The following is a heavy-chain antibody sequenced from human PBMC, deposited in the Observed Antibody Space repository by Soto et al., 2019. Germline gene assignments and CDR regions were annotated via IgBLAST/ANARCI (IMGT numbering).Heavy chain of an antibody. CDR1: GYTLTELS. D-gene: IGHD6-6*01. J-gene: IGHJ6*03. Sequence: GASVKVSCKVSGYTLTELSMHWVRQAPGKGLEWMGGFDPKDGETIYAQKFQGRVTMTEDTSTDTAYMELSSLRSEDTAVYYCATSARKAYMVYYYYYYMDVWGKGTTVTVSS. CDR3: ATSARKAYMVYYYYYYMDV. V-gene: IGHV1-24*01. CDR2: FDPKDGET.